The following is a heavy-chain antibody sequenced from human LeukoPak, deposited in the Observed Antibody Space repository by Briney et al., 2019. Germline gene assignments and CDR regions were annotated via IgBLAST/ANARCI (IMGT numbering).Heavy chain of an antibody. Sequence: SENLSLTCTVSGGSISSYYWRWIRQPPGKALEGIKYIYYSGNTNYNPSLKSRVTISVDTSKNQFSLKLRSVTAADTAVYYCATQWYWGQGTLVTVSS. J-gene: IGHJ4*02. CDR1: GGSISSYY. CDR2: IYYSGNT. D-gene: IGHD6-19*01. CDR3: ATQWY. V-gene: IGHV4-59*01.